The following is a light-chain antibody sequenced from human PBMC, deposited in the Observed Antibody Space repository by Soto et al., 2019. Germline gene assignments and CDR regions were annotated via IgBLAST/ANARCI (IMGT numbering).Light chain of an antibody. J-gene: IGLJ1*01. Sequence: ALTQPASVSGSPGQSITISCTGTSSDVGGYNYVSWYQHHPGKVPQLMIYDVSNRPSGVSNRFSGSKSGNTASLTISGLQAEDEADYYCYSYTSSNTYVFGTGTKLTVL. CDR1: SSDVGGYNY. CDR3: YSYTSSNTYV. V-gene: IGLV2-14*03. CDR2: DVS.